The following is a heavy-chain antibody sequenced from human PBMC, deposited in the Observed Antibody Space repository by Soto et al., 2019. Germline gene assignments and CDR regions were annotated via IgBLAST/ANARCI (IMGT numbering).Heavy chain of an antibody. CDR2: ISGSGVST. J-gene: IGHJ5*02. V-gene: IGHV3-23*01. CDR1: GFTFSSYS. CDR3: AKAPIFGVVINNWFDP. Sequence: PGGSLRLSCAACGFTFSSYSISWVRQAPWKGLEWVSAISGSGVSTYYADSVKGRFTISRDNSKNTLYLQMNGLRAEDTAVYYCAKAPIFGVVINNWFDPCGRRTLVAF. D-gene: IGHD3-3*01.